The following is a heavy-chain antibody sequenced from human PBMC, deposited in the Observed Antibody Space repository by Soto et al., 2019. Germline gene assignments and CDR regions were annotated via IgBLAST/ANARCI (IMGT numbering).Heavy chain of an antibody. CDR3: ARDRGIAVGVDY. D-gene: IGHD6-19*01. CDR2: IWYDGSNK. J-gene: IGHJ4*02. Sequence: SLRLSCAASGFTFSSYGMHWVRQAPGKGLEWVAVIWYDGSNKYYADSVKGRFTISRDNSKNTLYLQMNSLRAEDTAVYYCARDRGIAVGVDYWGQGTLVTVSS. V-gene: IGHV3-33*01. CDR1: GFTFSSYG.